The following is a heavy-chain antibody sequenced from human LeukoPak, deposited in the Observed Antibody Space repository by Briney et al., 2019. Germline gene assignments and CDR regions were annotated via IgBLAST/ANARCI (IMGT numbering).Heavy chain of an antibody. V-gene: IGHV3-21*01. CDR2: FTSGSRSI. J-gene: IGHJ4*02. Sequence: PVGSLRLSCAASGFTFSSYSMTWVRQAPGKGLEWVSSFTSGSRSIYYADSVKGRFTISRDNAKKSLYLQMNSLRAEDTAVYYCARDRDYYAIDYWGQGTLVTVSS. CDR1: GFTFSSYS. D-gene: IGHD3-22*01. CDR3: ARDRDYYAIDY.